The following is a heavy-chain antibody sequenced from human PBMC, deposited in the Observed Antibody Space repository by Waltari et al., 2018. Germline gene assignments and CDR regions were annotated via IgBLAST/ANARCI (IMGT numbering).Heavy chain of an antibody. CDR2: IYYSGST. D-gene: IGHD2-8*01. CDR1: GGSISSSRFY. J-gene: IGHJ4*02. V-gene: IGHV4-39*01. CDR3: ARHPFYCSNDVCFTQEFDY. Sequence: QLQLQESGPGLVKTSETLSLTCTVSGGSISSSRFYWGWIRQPPGKGLEWIGSIYYSGSTNHNPSLKSRVTISVDTSKNRFFLSLTSVTAADAAIYYCARHPFYCSNDVCFTQEFDYWGQGALVSVSS.